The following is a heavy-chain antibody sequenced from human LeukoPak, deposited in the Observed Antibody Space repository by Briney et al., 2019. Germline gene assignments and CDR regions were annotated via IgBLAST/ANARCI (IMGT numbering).Heavy chain of an antibody. Sequence: ASVKVSCKASGYTFTDYYIHWVRHAPGQGQELMGWTNPKTGATNPAQKFQGRVTMTRDTSMHTAYLELSGLRSDDTALYYCARAKERRTLLGNWFDSWGQGTLVTVSS. CDR2: TNPKTGAT. CDR1: GYTFTDYY. V-gene: IGHV1-2*02. D-gene: IGHD7-27*01. CDR3: ARAKERRTLLGNWFDS. J-gene: IGHJ5*01.